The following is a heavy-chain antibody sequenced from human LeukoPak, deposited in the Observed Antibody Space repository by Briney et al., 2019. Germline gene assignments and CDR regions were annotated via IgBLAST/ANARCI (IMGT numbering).Heavy chain of an antibody. CDR3: ARLSRGAAAGTGSRFDWFDP. D-gene: IGHD6-13*01. CDR2: IYYSGST. Sequence: PSETLSLTCTVSGGSISSYYWSWIRQPPGKGLEWIGYIYYSGSTNYNPSLKSRVTISVDTSKNQFSLKLSSVTAADTAVYYCARLSRGAAAGTGSRFDWFDPWGQGTLVTVSS. J-gene: IGHJ5*02. V-gene: IGHV4-59*01. CDR1: GGSISSYY.